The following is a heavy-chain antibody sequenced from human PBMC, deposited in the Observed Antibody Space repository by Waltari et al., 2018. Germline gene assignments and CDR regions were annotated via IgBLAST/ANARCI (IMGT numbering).Heavy chain of an antibody. CDR1: GSAFSGSA. V-gene: IGHV3-73*01. J-gene: IGHJ4*02. CDR2: IRSKANSYAT. Sequence: EVQLVESGGGLVQPGGSLNLSCAAPGSAFSGSAMHWVRQASGKGLEWVGRIRSKANSYATAYAASVKGRFTISRDDSKNTAYLQMNSLKTEDTAVYYCTRQGDYWGQGTLVTVSS. CDR3: TRQGDY.